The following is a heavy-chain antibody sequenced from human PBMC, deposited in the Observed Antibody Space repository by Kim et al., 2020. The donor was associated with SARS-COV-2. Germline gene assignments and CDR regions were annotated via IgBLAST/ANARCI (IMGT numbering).Heavy chain of an antibody. Sequence: GGSLRLSCAASGFTFSSYAMHWVRQAPGKGLEWVALIWYDGSNKYYADSVKGRFTISRDNSKNTLYLQMNSLRAEDTAVYYCERAQNQYDILTGYYIGY. V-gene: IGHV3-33*01. CDR2: IWYDGSNK. D-gene: IGHD3-9*01. CDR1: GFTFSSYA. CDR3: ERAQNQYDILTGYYIGY. J-gene: IGHJ2*01.